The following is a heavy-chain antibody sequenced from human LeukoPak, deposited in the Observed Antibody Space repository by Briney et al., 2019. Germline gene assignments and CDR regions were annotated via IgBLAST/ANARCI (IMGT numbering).Heavy chain of an antibody. D-gene: IGHD1-14*01. CDR1: GFTFINYG. J-gene: IGHJ4*02. CDR2: VWYDGNNK. CDR3: ARDPDRSGFDF. Sequence: GGSLRLSCAASGFTFINYGMYWVRQAPGKGLEWVATVWYDGNNKYYADSVRGRFTISRDNSKNMVFLHMNSLRVKDTAIYYCARDPDRSGFDFWGQGTLLTVSS. V-gene: IGHV3-33*07.